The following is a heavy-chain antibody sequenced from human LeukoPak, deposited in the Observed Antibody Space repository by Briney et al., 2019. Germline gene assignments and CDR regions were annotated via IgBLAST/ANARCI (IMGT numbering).Heavy chain of an antibody. CDR1: GYTFTNYD. D-gene: IGHD4-23*01. CDR2: MKPNSGNT. Sequence: ASVKVSCKASGYTFTNYDINWVRQATGQGLEWMGYMKPNSGNTGYAQKFQGRVTMTRDTSISTAYMELSSLTSEDTAVYYCATELRWKDHWGQGTLVIVSS. J-gene: IGHJ4*02. V-gene: IGHV1-8*01. CDR3: ATELRWKDH.